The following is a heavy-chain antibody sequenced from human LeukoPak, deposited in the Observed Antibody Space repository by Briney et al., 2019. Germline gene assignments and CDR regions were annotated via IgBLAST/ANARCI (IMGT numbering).Heavy chain of an antibody. J-gene: IGHJ4*02. CDR2: ISSSSTI. Sequence: PGGSLRLSCAASGFTFSSYSMNWVRQAPGKGLEWVSYISSSSTIYYSDSVKGRFTISRDNAKNSLYLQMNSLRAEDTAVYYCARDPDYDILTGYYLPDQVDYWGQGTLVTVSS. D-gene: IGHD3-9*01. CDR1: GFTFSSYS. V-gene: IGHV3-48*01. CDR3: ARDPDYDILTGYYLPDQVDY.